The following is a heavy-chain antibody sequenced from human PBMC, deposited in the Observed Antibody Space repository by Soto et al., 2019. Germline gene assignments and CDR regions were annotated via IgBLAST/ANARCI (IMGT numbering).Heavy chain of an antibody. J-gene: IGHJ4*02. CDR2: ISSSGTTM. D-gene: IGHD2-8*01. CDR3: ARGGVY. Sequence: EVQLVESGGDLVQPGGSLRLSCAASGFTFSSHEMNWIRQAPGKGLEWVSYISSSGTTMYYADSVKGRFTISRDNAKNSLFLQMNSQRAEDSALYYCARGGVYWGQGTLVTVSS. V-gene: IGHV3-48*03. CDR1: GFTFSSHE.